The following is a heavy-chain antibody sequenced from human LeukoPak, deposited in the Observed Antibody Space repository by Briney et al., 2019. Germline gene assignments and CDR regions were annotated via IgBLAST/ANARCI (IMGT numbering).Heavy chain of an antibody. CDR3: ARAPSGISDFDY. CDR2: MNPNSGNT. J-gene: IGHJ4*02. D-gene: IGHD1-14*01. V-gene: IGHV1-8*01. CDR1: GYTFTSND. Sequence: ASVKVSCKASGYTFTSNDINWVRQATGQGLEWMGWMNPNSGNTGYAQKFQGRVTMTRNTSISTAYMELSSLRSEDTAVYYCARAPSGISDFDYWGQGILVTVSS.